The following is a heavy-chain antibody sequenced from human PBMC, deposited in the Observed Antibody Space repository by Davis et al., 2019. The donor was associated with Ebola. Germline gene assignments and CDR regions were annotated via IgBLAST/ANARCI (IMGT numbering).Heavy chain of an antibody. J-gene: IGHJ4*02. Sequence: ASVKVSCKASGYTFTSYYMHWVRQAPGQGLEWMGIINPSGGSTSYAQKFQGRVTMTGDTSTSTVYMELSSLRSEDTAVYYCARAGRTIFGVVVGNYFDYWGQGTLVTVSS. CDR3: ARAGRTIFGVVVGNYFDY. D-gene: IGHD3-3*01. CDR1: GYTFTSYY. V-gene: IGHV1-46*01. CDR2: INPSGGST.